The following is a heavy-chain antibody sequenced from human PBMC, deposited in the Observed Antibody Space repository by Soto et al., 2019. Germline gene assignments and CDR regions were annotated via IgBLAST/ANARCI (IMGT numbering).Heavy chain of an antibody. CDR1: GGSISSSSYY. D-gene: IGHD3-9*01. CDR3: ILTGWFDH. CDR2: IYYSGST. J-gene: IGHJ5*02. Sequence: SETLSLTCTVSGGSISSSSYYWGWIRQPPGKGLEWIGSIYYSGSTYYNPSLKSRVTISVDTSKNQFSLKLSSVTAADTAVYYDILTGWFDHWGQGTLVTVSS. V-gene: IGHV4-39*01.